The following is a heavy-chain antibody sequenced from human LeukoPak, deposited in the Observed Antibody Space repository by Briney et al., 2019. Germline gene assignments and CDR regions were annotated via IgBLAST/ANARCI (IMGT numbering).Heavy chain of an antibody. V-gene: IGHV3-23*01. J-gene: IGHJ4*02. CDR3: AKDWLYSSGWYEGGAFDY. CDR1: GFTFSSYA. Sequence: PGGSLRLSCAASGFTFSSYAMSWVRQAPGKGLEWVSAISGSGGSTYYADSVKGRFTISRDNSKNTLYLQMNSLRAEDTAVYYCAKDWLYSSGWYEGGAFDYWGQGTLVTASS. CDR2: ISGSGGST. D-gene: IGHD6-19*01.